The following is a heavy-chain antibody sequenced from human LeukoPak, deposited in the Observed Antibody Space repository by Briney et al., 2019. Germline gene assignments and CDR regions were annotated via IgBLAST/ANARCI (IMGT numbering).Heavy chain of an antibody. CDR3: AKWGDYDVLTGYYVSDY. Sequence: PGASLRLSCAASGFTFSNYAMSWVRQAPGKVLEWVSAITGSGGNTYYADSVKGRFTISRDNSKNTVFLQMNSLRAEDTAVYYCAKWGDYDVLTGYYVSDYWGQGTLVTVSS. V-gene: IGHV3-23*01. CDR2: ITGSGGNT. D-gene: IGHD3-9*01. J-gene: IGHJ4*02. CDR1: GFTFSNYA.